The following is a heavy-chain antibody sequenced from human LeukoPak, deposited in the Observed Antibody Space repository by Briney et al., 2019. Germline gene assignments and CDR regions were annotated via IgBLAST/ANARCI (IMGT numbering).Heavy chain of an antibody. CDR1: GGTFSSYA. CDR3: ARTPFYDSSVGLDY. V-gene: IGHV1-69*13. D-gene: IGHD3-22*01. J-gene: IGHJ4*02. CDR2: IIPIFGTA. Sequence: GASVKVSCKASGGTFSSYAISWVRQAPGQGLEWMGGIIPIFGTANYAQKFQGRVTITADESTSTAYMELSSLRSEDTAVYYCARTPFYDSSVGLDYWGQGTLVTVSS.